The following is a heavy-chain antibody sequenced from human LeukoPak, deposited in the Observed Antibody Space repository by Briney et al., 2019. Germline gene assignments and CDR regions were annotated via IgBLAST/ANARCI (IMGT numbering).Heavy chain of an antibody. J-gene: IGHJ4*02. D-gene: IGHD6-19*01. CDR1: GYTFTRYA. V-gene: IGHV7-4-1*02. CDR2: INRNTGKP. Sequence: GASVKLSCKASGYTFTRYAMNWLRQAPGQGREWMGWINRNTGKPTYAQAFTGRFVFSLDTSVSTAYLQISSLNTEDTAVYYCAIDQPVAGVSNFDSWGQGTLVTVSS. CDR3: AIDQPVAGVSNFDS.